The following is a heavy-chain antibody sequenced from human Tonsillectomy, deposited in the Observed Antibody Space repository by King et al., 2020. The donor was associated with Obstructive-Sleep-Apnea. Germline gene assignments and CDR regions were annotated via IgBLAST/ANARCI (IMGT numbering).Heavy chain of an antibody. CDR2: ISYDGSNK. D-gene: IGHD3-10*01. CDR1: GFTFSSYA. J-gene: IGHJ4*02. V-gene: IGHV3-30-3*01. Sequence: VQLVESGGGVVQPGRSLRLSCAASGFTFSSYAMHWVRQAPGKGLEWGAVISYDGSNKYYTDSVKGRFTISRDNPKNTRYLQMNSLRAEDTAVYYCASYGSGLGYWGQGTLVTVSS. CDR3: ASYGSGLGY.